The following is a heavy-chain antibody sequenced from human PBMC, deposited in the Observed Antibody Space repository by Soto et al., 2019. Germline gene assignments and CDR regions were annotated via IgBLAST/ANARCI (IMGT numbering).Heavy chain of an antibody. D-gene: IGHD6-13*01. V-gene: IGHV3-30*18. CDR3: AKAGQGSSWTKGFDY. J-gene: IGHJ4*02. Sequence: PGGSLRLSCAASGFTFSSYGMHWVRQAPGKGLEWVAVISYDGSNKYYADSVKGRFTISRDNSKNTLYLQMNSLRAEDTAVYYCAKAGQGSSWTKGFDYWGQGTPVTVSS. CDR1: GFTFSSYG. CDR2: ISYDGSNK.